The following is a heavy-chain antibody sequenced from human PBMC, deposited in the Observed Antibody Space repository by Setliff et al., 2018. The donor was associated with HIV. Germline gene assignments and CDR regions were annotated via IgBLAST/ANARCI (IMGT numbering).Heavy chain of an antibody. Sequence: GGSLRLSCAASGFTFSSFGMHWVRQAPGKGLEWVAVIWYDGSNKYYADSVKGRFTISRDNSKNTLYLQMNSLRAEDTAVYYCARYNYGYRWYLDLWGRGTLVTVS. V-gene: IGHV3-33*01. D-gene: IGHD5-18*01. J-gene: IGHJ2*01. CDR2: IWYDGSNK. CDR3: ARYNYGYRWYLDL. CDR1: GFTFSSFG.